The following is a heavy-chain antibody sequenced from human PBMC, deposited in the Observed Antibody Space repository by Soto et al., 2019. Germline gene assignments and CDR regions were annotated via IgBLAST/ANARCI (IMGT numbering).Heavy chain of an antibody. D-gene: IGHD4-17*01. V-gene: IGHV3-21*01. CDR3: AREALTTVTTFFDY. Sequence: EVYLVESGGGLVKPGGSLRLSCAASGFTFSTYSMNWVRQAPGKGLEWVSSISGSGAYIYYADSVKGRFTISRDSXXNSLSLQMNSLRAEDTAVYYCAREALTTVTTFFDYWGQGTLVTVSS. J-gene: IGHJ4*02. CDR1: GFTFSTYS. CDR2: ISGSGAYI.